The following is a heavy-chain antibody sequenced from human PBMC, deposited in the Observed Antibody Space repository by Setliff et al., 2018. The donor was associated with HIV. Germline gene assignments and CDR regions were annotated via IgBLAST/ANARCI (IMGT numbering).Heavy chain of an antibody. CDR1: GFTFSSYW. CDR2: INSDGSST. D-gene: IGHD4-4*01. V-gene: IGHV3-74*01. J-gene: IGHJ4*02. Sequence: GGSLRLSCAASGFTFSSYWMYWVRQAPGKGLVWVSRINSDGSSTTYADSVKGRFTIFRDNAKNTLYLQMNSLRAEDTAVYYCARDVPTTVTTLDYWGQGTLVTVSS. CDR3: ARDVPTTVTTLDY.